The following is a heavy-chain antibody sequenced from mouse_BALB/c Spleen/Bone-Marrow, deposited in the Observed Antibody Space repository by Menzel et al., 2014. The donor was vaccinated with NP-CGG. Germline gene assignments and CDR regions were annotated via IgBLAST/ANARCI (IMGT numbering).Heavy chain of an antibody. V-gene: IGHV14-3*02. CDR2: IDPANGNT. D-gene: IGHD1-1*01. Sequence: EVQLQQSGAELVKPGASVKLSCTASGFNIKDTYMHWVKQKPEQGLEWIGSIDPANGNTNYDPKFQGKATLTADTSSNSASLQLSIMTSEDAAVDYCASYYYGSSYGFDYWGQGTLVTVSA. CDR3: ASYYYGSSYGFDY. CDR1: GFNIKDTY. J-gene: IGHJ3*01.